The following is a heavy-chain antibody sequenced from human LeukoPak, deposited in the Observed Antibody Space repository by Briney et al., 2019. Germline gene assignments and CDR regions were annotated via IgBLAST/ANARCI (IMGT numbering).Heavy chain of an antibody. J-gene: IGHJ4*02. CDR2: IIPIFGTA. CDR1: GGTFSSYA. V-gene: IGHV1-69*13. D-gene: IGHD1-26*01. Sequence: SVKVSCKASGGTFSSYAISWVRQAPGQGLEWMGGIIPIFGTANYAQKFQGRVTITADESTSTAYMELSSLRSEDTAVYYCARVSWDLLNPIYYFDYWGQGTLVTVSS. CDR3: ARVSWDLLNPIYYFDY.